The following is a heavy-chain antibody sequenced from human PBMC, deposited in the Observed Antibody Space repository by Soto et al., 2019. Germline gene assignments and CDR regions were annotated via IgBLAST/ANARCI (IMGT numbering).Heavy chain of an antibody. CDR2: IYYSGST. CDR3: ARGDDSSGYYDY. Sequence: PSETLSLTCTVSGGSISSGGYYWSWIRQHPGKGLEWIGYIYYSGSTYYNPSLKSRVTISVDTSKNQFSLKLSSVTAADTAVYYCARGDDSSGYYDYWGQGTLVTVSS. D-gene: IGHD3-22*01. V-gene: IGHV4-31*03. CDR1: GGSISSGGYY. J-gene: IGHJ4*02.